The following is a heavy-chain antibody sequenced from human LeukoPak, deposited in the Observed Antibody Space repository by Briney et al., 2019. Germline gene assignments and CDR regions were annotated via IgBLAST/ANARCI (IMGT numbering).Heavy chain of an antibody. CDR3: ARRSGTWHAFDK. CDR2: MYYSGSA. CDR1: GGSISSPGYY. J-gene: IGHJ3*02. V-gene: IGHV4-39*01. Sequence: SETLSLTCSVSGGSISSPGYYWGWVRQYPGKGLEWIGSMYYSGSAYRKPSLRRRVTLSRDTSKNQLSLQLSSVTAADTAVFYCARRSGTWHAFDKWGQGTMVTVAS. D-gene: IGHD6-25*01.